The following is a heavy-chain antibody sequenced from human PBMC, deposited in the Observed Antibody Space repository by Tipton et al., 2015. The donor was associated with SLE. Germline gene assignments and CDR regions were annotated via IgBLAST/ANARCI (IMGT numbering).Heavy chain of an antibody. V-gene: IGHV3-30*04. Sequence: SLRLSCAASGFTFSSYAMHWVRQAPGKGLEWVAVISYDGSNKYYADSVKGRFTISRDNSKNTLYLQMNSLRAEDTAVYYCARDHDYGDSDAFDIWGQGTMVTVSS. CDR3: ARDHDYGDSDAFDI. J-gene: IGHJ3*02. CDR2: ISYDGSNK. CDR1: GFTFSSYA. D-gene: IGHD4-17*01.